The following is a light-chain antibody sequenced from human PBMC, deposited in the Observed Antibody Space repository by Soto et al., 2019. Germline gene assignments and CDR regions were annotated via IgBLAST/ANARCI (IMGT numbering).Light chain of an antibody. J-gene: IGLJ1*01. CDR1: SSDVGNYNR. V-gene: IGLV2-18*02. CDR3: CSHTTSSTYV. CDR2: EVS. Sequence: QSVLTQPPSVSGSPGQSVAISCTGTSSDVGNYNRVSWYQQPPGTAPKLMIYEVSNRPSGVPDRFSGSKSGNTASLTISGLQAGDEADYYCCSHTTSSTYVFGTGTKVTVL.